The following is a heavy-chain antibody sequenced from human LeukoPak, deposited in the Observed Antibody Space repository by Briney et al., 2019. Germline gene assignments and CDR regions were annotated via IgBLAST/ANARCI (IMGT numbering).Heavy chain of an antibody. CDR1: GYTFTDYY. D-gene: IGHD4-17*01. CDR3: TRDRGTTYASDI. Sequence: ASVKVSCKASGYTFTDYYMHWVRRAPGQGLEWMGRINPNSGDTNYAQKFQGRVTMTRDTSIKIAYMELRRLRSDDTAMYYCTRDRGTTYASDIWGRGTMVTVSS. J-gene: IGHJ3*02. V-gene: IGHV1-2*06. CDR2: INPNSGDT.